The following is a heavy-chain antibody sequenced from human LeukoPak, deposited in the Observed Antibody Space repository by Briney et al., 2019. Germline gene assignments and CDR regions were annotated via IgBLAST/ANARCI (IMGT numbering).Heavy chain of an antibody. CDR2: INPNSGDT. CDR3: AKNKFETNDYYSADDAFDI. Sequence: ASVKVSCKTSGYTFTGYYVHWVRQAPGQGLEWMGWINPNSGDTHYTQRFRGRVTMTRDTSITTAYLELSSLNSDDTAVYYCAKNKFETNDYYSADDAFDIWGQGTLVTVSS. D-gene: IGHD3-22*01. V-gene: IGHV1-2*02. J-gene: IGHJ3*02. CDR1: GYTFTGYY.